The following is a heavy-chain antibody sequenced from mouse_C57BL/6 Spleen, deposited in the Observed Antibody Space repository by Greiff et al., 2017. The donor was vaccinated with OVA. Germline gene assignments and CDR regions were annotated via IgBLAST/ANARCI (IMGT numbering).Heavy chain of an antibody. CDR2: IDPSDSYT. CDR3: ARGASYDGYYSYAMDY. CDR1: GYTFTSYW. V-gene: IGHV1-69*01. J-gene: IGHJ4*01. Sequence: QVQLQQPGAELVMPGASVKLSCKASGYTFTSYWMHWVKQRPGQGLEWIGEIDPSDSYTNYNQKFKGKSTLTVDKSSSTAYMQLSSLTSEDSAVYYCARGASYDGYYSYAMDYWGQGTSVTVSS. D-gene: IGHD2-3*01.